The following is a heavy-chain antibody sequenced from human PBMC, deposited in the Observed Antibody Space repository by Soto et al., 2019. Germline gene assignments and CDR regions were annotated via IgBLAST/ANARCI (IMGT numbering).Heavy chain of an antibody. CDR3: ARDLVFDSSRWEYYYGMDV. V-gene: IGHV1-2*02. Sequence: ASVKVSCKASGYTFTGYYMHWVRQAPGQGLEWMGWINPNSGGTNYAQKFQGTVTMTRDTSISTAYMELSRLRSDDTAVYYCARDLVFDSSRWEYYYGMDVWGQGTTVTVSS. D-gene: IGHD3-9*01. CDR2: INPNSGGT. J-gene: IGHJ6*02. CDR1: GYTFTGYY.